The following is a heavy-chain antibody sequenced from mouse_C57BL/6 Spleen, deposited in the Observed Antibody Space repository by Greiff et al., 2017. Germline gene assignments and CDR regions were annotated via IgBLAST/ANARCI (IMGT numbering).Heavy chain of an antibody. CDR2: INPYNGDT. V-gene: IGHV1-20*01. CDR1: GYSFTGYF. Sequence: VQLQQSGPELVKPGDSVKISCKASGYSFTGYFMNWVMQSHGKSLEWIGRINPYNGDTFYNQKFKGKATLTVDKSSSTAHMELRSLTSEDSAVYYCARKGGNFFMDYWGQGTSVTVSS. D-gene: IGHD2-1*01. CDR3: ARKGGNFFMDY. J-gene: IGHJ4*01.